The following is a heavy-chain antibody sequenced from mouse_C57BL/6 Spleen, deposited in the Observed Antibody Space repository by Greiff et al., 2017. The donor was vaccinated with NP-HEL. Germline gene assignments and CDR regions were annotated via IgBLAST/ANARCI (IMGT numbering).Heavy chain of an antibody. CDR2: FYPGSGSI. D-gene: IGHD1-1*01. CDR3: ARHEGGYYYGSSYVGAMDY. J-gene: IGHJ4*01. Sequence: QVQLQQSGAELVKPGASVKLSCKASGYTFPEYTIHWVKQRSGQGLEWIGWFYPGSGSIKYNEKFKDKATLTADKSSSTVYMELSRLTSEDSAVYFCARHEGGYYYGSSYVGAMDYWGQGTSVTVSS. CDR1: GYTFPEYT. V-gene: IGHV1-62-2*01.